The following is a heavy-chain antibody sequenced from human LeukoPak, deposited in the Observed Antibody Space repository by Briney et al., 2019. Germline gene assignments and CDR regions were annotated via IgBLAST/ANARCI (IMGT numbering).Heavy chain of an antibody. CDR2: IGSSGSPI. CDR1: GFTFRNYD. Sequence: GGSLRLSCAASGFTFRNYDMNWVRQAPGKGLEWVSFIGSSGSPIYYADSVKGRFTISRDNAKNSLYLQMSSLRVEDTAVYYCARGPGYCSSTSCSGGIVYWGQGTLVTVSS. J-gene: IGHJ4*02. V-gene: IGHV3-48*03. CDR3: ARGPGYCSSTSCSGGIVY. D-gene: IGHD2-2*01.